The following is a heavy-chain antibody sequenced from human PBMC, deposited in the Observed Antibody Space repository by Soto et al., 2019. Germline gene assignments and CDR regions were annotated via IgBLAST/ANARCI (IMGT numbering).Heavy chain of an antibody. CDR2: IIPIFGTA. CDR1: GRTFSSYA. V-gene: IGHV1-69*13. D-gene: IGHD5-18*01. J-gene: IGHJ6*02. Sequence: ASVKVSCKASGRTFSSYAFSWALQAPGQGLEWMGVIIPIFGTANYAQKFQGRVTITADESTGTAYMELSSLRSENTAVYYCARGRDTAMVYYYYYGMDVWGQGTTVTVSS. CDR3: ARGRDTAMVYYYYYGMDV.